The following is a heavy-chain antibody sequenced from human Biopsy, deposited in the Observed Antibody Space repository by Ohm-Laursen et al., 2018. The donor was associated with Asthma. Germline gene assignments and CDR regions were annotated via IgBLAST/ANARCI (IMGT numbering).Heavy chain of an antibody. CDR3: ARGWNCGGDCYSLDS. Sequence: SETLSLTCSVSGDSIDSGDYSWTWIRQSPGVGLEWIGYIYRNGDTYYNPTLKNRVTISIDRSKNQFSLRLRSVPAADTAVYYCARGWNCGGDCYSLDSWGQGTLVTVSS. J-gene: IGHJ4*02. CDR2: IYRNGDT. D-gene: IGHD2-21*02. V-gene: IGHV4-30-2*06. CDR1: GDSIDSGDYS.